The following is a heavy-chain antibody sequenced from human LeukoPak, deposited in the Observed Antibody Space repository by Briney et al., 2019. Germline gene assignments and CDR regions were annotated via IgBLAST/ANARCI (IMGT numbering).Heavy chain of an antibody. D-gene: IGHD6-13*01. CDR1: GFTFSSFA. CDR3: TRGHPLAAAAPNWFDP. Sequence: PGGSLRLSCAASGFTFSSFAMSWVRQAPGKGLEWVGFIRSKACGGTTEYAASVKGRFTISRDDSKSIAYLQMNSLKTEDTAVYYCTRGHPLAAAAPNWFDPWGQGTLVTVSS. J-gene: IGHJ5*02. CDR2: IRSKACGGTT. V-gene: IGHV3-49*04.